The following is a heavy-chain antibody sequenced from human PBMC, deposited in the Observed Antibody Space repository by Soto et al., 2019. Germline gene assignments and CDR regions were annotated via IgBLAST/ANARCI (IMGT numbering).Heavy chain of an antibody. CDR2: IYYSGGT. CDR3: ARHYKTTTWSGGMDV. Sequence: PSETLSLTCTVSSGSVSYYYWSWIRQPPGKGLEWLGYIYYSGGTSYNPSLKSRVTISVDTSKNQFSLKLSSVTAADTAVYYCARHYKTTTWSGGMDVWGHGTTVTVSS. V-gene: IGHV4-59*02. CDR1: SGSVSYYY. D-gene: IGHD3-10*01. J-gene: IGHJ6*02.